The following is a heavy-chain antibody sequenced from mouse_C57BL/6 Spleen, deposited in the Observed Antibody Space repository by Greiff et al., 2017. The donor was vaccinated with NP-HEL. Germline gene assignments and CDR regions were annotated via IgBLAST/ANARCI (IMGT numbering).Heavy chain of an antibody. D-gene: IGHD2-3*01. J-gene: IGHJ1*03. V-gene: IGHV3-6*01. CDR1: GYSITSGYY. CDR3: ARGFLDGYYEGWYFDV. Sequence: EVKVEESGPGLVKPSQSLSLTCSVTGYSITSGYYWNWIRQFPGNKLEWMGYISYDGSNNYNPSLKNRISITRDTSKNQFFLKLNSVTTEDTATYYCARGFLDGYYEGWYFDVWGTGTTVTVSS. CDR2: ISYDGSN.